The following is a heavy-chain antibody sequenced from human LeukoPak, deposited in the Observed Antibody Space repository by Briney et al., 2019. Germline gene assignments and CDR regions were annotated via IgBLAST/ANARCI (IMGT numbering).Heavy chain of an antibody. J-gene: IGHJ4*02. CDR2: ISGDGGST. CDR3: AKENRASTGWFPLDS. Sequence: PGGSLRLSCAASGFTFDDYAMHWVRQAPGKGLEWVSLISGDGGSTYYANSVKGRFTISRDNSKNSLYLQMDSLRSEDSALYYCAKENRASTGWFPLDSWGQGTLVTVSS. D-gene: IGHD6-19*01. CDR1: GFTFDDYA. V-gene: IGHV3-43*02.